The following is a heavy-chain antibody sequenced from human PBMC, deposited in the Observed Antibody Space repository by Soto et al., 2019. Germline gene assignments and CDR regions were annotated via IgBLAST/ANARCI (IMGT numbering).Heavy chain of an antibody. J-gene: IGHJ6*02. V-gene: IGHV4-39*01. D-gene: IGHD3-9*01. CDR2: IYYSGST. CDR3: ARLPWKAQLRYFDWSKIGGMDV. CDR1: GGSISSSSYY. Sequence: QLQLQESGPGLVKPSETLSLTCTVSGGSISSSSYYWGWIRQPPGKGLEWIGSIYYSGSTYYNPSLKSRVTISVDTSKNQFSLKLSSVSDADTAVYYCARLPWKAQLRYFDWSKIGGMDVWGQGTTVTVSS.